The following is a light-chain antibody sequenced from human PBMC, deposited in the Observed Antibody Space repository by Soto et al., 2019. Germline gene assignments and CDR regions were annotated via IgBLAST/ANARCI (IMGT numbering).Light chain of an antibody. CDR3: LSYDSSLSGVV. CDR1: SSNIGAGYD. V-gene: IGLV1-40*01. Sequence: QSVLTPPPSVSGATGQRVTISCTGSSSNIGAGYDVQWYQQLPGTAPKLIIYGNSNRPSGVPDRFSGSKSGTSASLAITGLQAEDEADYYCLSYDSSLSGVVFGGGTKLTVL. J-gene: IGLJ2*01. CDR2: GNS.